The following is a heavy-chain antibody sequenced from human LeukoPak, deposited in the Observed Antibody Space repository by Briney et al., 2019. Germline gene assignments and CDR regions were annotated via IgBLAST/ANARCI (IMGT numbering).Heavy chain of an antibody. J-gene: IGHJ6*03. CDR3: ARYGSTYYYYMDV. Sequence: GGSLRLSCAASGFTFSSYSMNWVRQAPGKGLEWVSYISSSSSTIYYADSVKGRFTISRDNAKNSLYLQMNSLRAEDTAVYYCARYGSTYYYYMDVWGKGTTVTVSS. V-gene: IGHV3-48*01. CDR1: GFTFSSYS. D-gene: IGHD4-17*01. CDR2: ISSSSSTI.